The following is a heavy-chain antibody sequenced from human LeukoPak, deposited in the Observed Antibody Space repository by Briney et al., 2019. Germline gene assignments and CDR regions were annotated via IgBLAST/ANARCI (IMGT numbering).Heavy chain of an antibody. CDR1: GFTFSSYA. J-gene: IGHJ3*02. D-gene: IGHD2-2*01. CDR3: AVDCSSPSCYGQSAFDI. Sequence: GRSLXLSCAASGFTFSSYAMHWVRQAPGKGLEWVSAISTGGDRAYYADSVKGRFTTSRDNSRNTLYLQLNSLRAEDTAIYYCAVDCSSPSCYGQSAFDIWGQGTMVTVSS. V-gene: IGHV3-23*01. CDR2: ISTGGDRA.